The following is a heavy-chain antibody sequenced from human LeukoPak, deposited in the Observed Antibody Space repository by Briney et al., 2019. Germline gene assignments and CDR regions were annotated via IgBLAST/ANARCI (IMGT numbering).Heavy chain of an antibody. CDR1: GFTFSDYG. D-gene: IGHD3-16*01. CDR2: IRNDGSKK. Sequence: PGGSLRLSCVAAGFTFSDYGMHWVRQAPGKRLEWVAFIRNDGSKKYYVDSVKGRFTISRDDSKNTVYLQMYSLRPDDTAVYYCAKASGRSAYGLDYWGQGTLVTVFS. J-gene: IGHJ4*02. CDR3: AKASGRSAYGLDY. V-gene: IGHV3-30*02.